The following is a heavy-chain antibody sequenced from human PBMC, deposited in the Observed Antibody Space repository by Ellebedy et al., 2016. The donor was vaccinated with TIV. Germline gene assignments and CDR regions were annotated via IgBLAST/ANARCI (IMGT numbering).Heavy chain of an antibody. Sequence: SETLSLTCTVSGGSISSYYWSWIRQPPGKGLEWIGYIYYSGSTNYNPSLQSRVTISVDTSKNQFSLKLSSLTAADTAVYYCARALNYYDSSGYYPKSFDYWGQGTLVTVSS. J-gene: IGHJ4*02. D-gene: IGHD3-22*01. V-gene: IGHV4-59*01. CDR2: IYYSGST. CDR1: GGSISSYY. CDR3: ARALNYYDSSGYYPKSFDY.